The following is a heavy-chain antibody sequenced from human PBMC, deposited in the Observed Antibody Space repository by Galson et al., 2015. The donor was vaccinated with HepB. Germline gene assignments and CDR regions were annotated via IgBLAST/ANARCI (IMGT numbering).Heavy chain of an antibody. CDR2: ITTSSSYI. CDR1: GFTFSAYD. CDR3: AKAGCSGAGCYLRYSWIDP. Sequence: SLRLSCAASGFTFSAYDMYWVRQAPGKGLEWVSSITTSSSYIYYADSMGGRFTISRDNAKSSLFLQMDSLRAEDTAVYYCAKAGCSGAGCYLRYSWIDPWGQGTLVTVSS. J-gene: IGHJ5*02. V-gene: IGHV3-21*06. D-gene: IGHD2-2*01.